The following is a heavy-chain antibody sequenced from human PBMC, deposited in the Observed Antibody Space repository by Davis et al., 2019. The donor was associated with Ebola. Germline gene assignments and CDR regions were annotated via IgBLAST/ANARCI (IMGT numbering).Heavy chain of an antibody. CDR1: GYTFINYG. CDR3: ARGEGAPDF. CDR2: IRTYDGNT. V-gene: IGHV1-18*04. J-gene: IGHJ4*02. Sequence: ASVPVSCKASGYTFINYGITCVRQPPGQSLEWLGWIRTYDGNTNYAQKLQDRVTMTTDTSTTTVFMELTNLRSDDTAVYWCARGEGAPDFWGQGTLVTVSS. D-gene: IGHD3/OR15-3a*01.